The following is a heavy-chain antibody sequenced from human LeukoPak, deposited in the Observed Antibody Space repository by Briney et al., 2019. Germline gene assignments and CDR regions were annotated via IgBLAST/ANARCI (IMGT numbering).Heavy chain of an antibody. J-gene: IGHJ4*02. V-gene: IGHV3-49*04. D-gene: IGHD1-7*01. CDR2: IRSKLYGSTP. CDR1: GFTFGDYA. Sequence: GRSPRLSCTASGFTFGDYAMSWVRQAPGKGLEWVGFIRSKLYGSTPEYAASVKGRFTISRDDSKSIAYLQLNSLKTEDTAVYFCARDNWDRNYRIDSWGQGTLVTVSS. CDR3: ARDNWDRNYRIDS.